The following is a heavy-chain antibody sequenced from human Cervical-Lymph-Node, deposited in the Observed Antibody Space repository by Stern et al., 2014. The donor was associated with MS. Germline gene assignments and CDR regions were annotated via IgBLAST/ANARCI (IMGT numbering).Heavy chain of an antibody. CDR3: TTDYGDYESGDY. V-gene: IGHV3-15*01. CDR2: IKSKADGWTT. CDR1: GFTFSNAW. J-gene: IGHJ4*02. D-gene: IGHD4-17*01. Sequence: VQLVQSGGGLVKPGGSLRLSCAASGFTFSNAWMSWVRQAPGKGLEWVGRIKSKADGWTTDYAAPVKGRFTISRDDSKNTLYLQMNSLKTEDTAVYYCTTDYGDYESGDYWGQGTLVTVSS.